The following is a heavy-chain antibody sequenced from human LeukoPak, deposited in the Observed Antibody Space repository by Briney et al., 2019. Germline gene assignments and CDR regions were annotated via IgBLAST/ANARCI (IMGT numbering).Heavy chain of an antibody. J-gene: IGHJ4*02. Sequence: PSQTLSLTCTVSGGSITSGSYYWSWVRQPAGKGLEWIRRIHSTGSTYYNPSLKSRVTISLDTSKNQFSLKLSSVTAADTAVYYCARDHTAMAFDYWGQGTLVTISS. CDR1: GGSITSGSYY. V-gene: IGHV4-61*02. CDR3: ARDHTAMAFDY. D-gene: IGHD5-18*01. CDR2: IHSTGST.